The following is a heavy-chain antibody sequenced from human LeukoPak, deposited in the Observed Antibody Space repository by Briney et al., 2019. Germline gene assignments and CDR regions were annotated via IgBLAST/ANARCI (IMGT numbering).Heavy chain of an antibody. J-gene: IGHJ4*02. CDR1: GASISSGGYY. V-gene: IGHV4-31*03. Sequence: SRTLSHTCTVSGASISSGGYYWSWLRQHPAKGLEGIGYIYYTGSTYYNPSLKSRVTMSVDTSKNQFSLTLSSVTAADTGVYYCANHCSGGTCYRYYFDHWGQGTLVTVSA. D-gene: IGHD2-15*01. CDR2: IYYTGST. CDR3: ANHCSGGTCYRYYFDH.